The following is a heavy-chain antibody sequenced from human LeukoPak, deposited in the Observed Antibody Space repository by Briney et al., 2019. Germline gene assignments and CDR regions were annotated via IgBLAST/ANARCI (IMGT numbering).Heavy chain of an antibody. J-gene: IGHJ4*02. CDR3: AREDDSTFDY. CDR2: ISGRGDST. Sequence: LPGGSLRLSCAASGFTFSSYAMNWVRQAPGKGLEWVSGISGRGDSTYYADSVKGRFTISRDNSKNTLYLQMNSLRAEDTAVYYCAREDDSTFDYWGQGTLVTVSS. V-gene: IGHV3-23*01. D-gene: IGHD4-11*01. CDR1: GFTFSSYA.